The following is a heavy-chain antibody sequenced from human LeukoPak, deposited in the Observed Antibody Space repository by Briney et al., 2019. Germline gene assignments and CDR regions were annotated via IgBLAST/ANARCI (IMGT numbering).Heavy chain of an antibody. D-gene: IGHD5-24*01. CDR1: GGSISSSSYY. J-gene: IGHJ4*02. CDR2: IYYSGST. Sequence: SETLSLTCTVSGGSISSSSYYWGWIRQPPGKGLEWIGNIYYSGSTYYNPSLKSRVTISVDTSKNQFSLKLSSVTAADTAVYYCARAAPTRRDGYNYWGQGTLVTVSS. CDR3: ARAAPTRRDGYNY. V-gene: IGHV4-39*07.